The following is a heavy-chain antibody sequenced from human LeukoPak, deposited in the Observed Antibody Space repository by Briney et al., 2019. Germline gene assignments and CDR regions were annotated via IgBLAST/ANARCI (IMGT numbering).Heavy chain of an antibody. V-gene: IGHV3-53*01. CDR2: IYSGGST. Sequence: GGSLRLSCAASGFTVSSNYMSWVRQAPGKGLEWVSVIYSGGSTYYADSVKGRFTISRDNSKNTLYLQMNSLRAEDTAVYYCAKVMGEWLPLLFDYWGQGTLVTVSS. CDR1: GFTVSSNY. J-gene: IGHJ4*02. D-gene: IGHD6-19*01. CDR3: AKVMGEWLPLLFDY.